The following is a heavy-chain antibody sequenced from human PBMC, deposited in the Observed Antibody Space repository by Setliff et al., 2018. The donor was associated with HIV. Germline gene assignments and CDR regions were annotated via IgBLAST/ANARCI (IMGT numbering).Heavy chain of an antibody. CDR2: IYPGDSDT. Sequence: PRGSLKISCKGSGYTFTNYWIAWVRQMPGKGLEWMGIIYPGDSDTTYSPSFQGQVTISADRSISTTYLQWSSLRAEDTAVYYCARLPISMVRGVISYFDYWGQGTLVTVSS. J-gene: IGHJ4*02. V-gene: IGHV5-51*01. D-gene: IGHD3-10*01. CDR3: ARLPISMVRGVISYFDY. CDR1: GYTFTNYW.